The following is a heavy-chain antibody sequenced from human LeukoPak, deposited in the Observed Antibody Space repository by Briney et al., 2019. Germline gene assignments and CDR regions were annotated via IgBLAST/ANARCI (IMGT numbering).Heavy chain of an antibody. CDR3: AKTKGYFDY. Sequence: SETLSLTCTVSGGSIRSYYWSWIRQPAGKGPEWIGRIYSDGSTNYNPSLKSRVTMSVDTSKNQFSLKLSSVTAADTAVYYCAKTKGYFDYWGQGTLVTVSS. CDR1: GGSIRSYY. J-gene: IGHJ4*02. V-gene: IGHV4-4*07. CDR2: IYSDGST. D-gene: IGHD1/OR15-1a*01.